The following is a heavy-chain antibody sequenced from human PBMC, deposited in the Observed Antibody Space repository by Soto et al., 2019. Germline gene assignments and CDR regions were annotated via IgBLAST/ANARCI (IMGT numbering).Heavy chain of an antibody. D-gene: IGHD3-3*01. Sequence: SETLSLTCTVSCGSISSYYWSWIRQPPGKGLEWIGYIYYSGSTNYNPSLKSRVTISVDTSKNQFSLKLSSVTAADTAVYYCARAELITIFGVVIIRWFDPWGQGTLVTVSS. CDR3: ARAELITIFGVVIIRWFDP. V-gene: IGHV4-59*01. CDR2: IYYSGST. J-gene: IGHJ5*02. CDR1: CGSISSYY.